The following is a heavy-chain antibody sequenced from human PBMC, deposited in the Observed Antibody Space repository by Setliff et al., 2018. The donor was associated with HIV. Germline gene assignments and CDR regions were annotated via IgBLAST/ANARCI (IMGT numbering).Heavy chain of an antibody. CDR1: GGSISSSSYY. V-gene: IGHV4-39*01. J-gene: IGHJ4*02. Sequence: ASETLSLTCTVSGGSISSSSYYWGWIRQPPGKGLEWIGSMYDSGSTDYNPSLKSRVTISVDTSKKQLSLKVSSVPAADTAVYYCARHGAIVSGPKAFDYWGQGTLVTVSS. CDR2: MYDSGST. D-gene: IGHD2-15*01. CDR3: ARHGAIVSGPKAFDY.